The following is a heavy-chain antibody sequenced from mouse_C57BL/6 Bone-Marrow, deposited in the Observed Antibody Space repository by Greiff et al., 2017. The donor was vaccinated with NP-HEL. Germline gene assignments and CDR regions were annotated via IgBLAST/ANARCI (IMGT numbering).Heavy chain of an antibody. CDR3: GYGYDDAMDY. D-gene: IGHD2-2*01. Sequence: VQLQQSGPVLVKPGASVKMSCKASGYTFTDYYMNWVKQSHGKSLEWIGVINPYNGGTSYNQKFKGKATLTVDKSSSTAYMELNSLTSEDSAVYYCGYGYDDAMDYWGQGPSVTVYS. J-gene: IGHJ4*01. CDR2: INPYNGGT. V-gene: IGHV1-19*01. CDR1: GYTFTDYY.